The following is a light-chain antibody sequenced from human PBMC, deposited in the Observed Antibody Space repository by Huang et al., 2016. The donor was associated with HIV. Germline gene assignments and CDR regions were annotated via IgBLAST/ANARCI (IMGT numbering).Light chain of an antibody. CDR3: QQRTNWPPGYT. CDR2: NES. V-gene: IGKV3-11*01. J-gene: IGKJ2*01. CDR1: QNIKND. Sequence: EIVLTQSPATLSLSPGERVALSCRASQNIKNDLSWYQKRPGQAPRLLIYNESNRATGIPARFSGSGSGTDFTLTISSREPEDFVVYFCQQRTNWPPGYTFGQGTKL.